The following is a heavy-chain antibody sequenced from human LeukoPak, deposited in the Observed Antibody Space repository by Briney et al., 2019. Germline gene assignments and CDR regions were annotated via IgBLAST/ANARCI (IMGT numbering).Heavy chain of an antibody. Sequence: PSETLSLTCTVSGGSISSYYWSWIRQPPGKGLEWIGYIYYSGSTNYNPSLKSRVTISVDTSKNQFSLKLSSVTAADTAVYYCARHCSSTSCYGKGYYYYYGMDVWGQGTTVTVSS. CDR3: ARHCSSTSCYGKGYYYYYGMDV. J-gene: IGHJ6*02. CDR2: IYYSGST. V-gene: IGHV4-59*08. D-gene: IGHD2-2*01. CDR1: GGSISSYY.